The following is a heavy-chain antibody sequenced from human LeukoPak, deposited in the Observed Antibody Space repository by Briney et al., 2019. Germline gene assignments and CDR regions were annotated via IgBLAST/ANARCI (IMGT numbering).Heavy chain of an antibody. D-gene: IGHD3-16*01. Sequence: GGSLRLSCAASGFTFSSYGMHWVRQAPGKGLEWVAVIWYDGSNKYYADSVKGRFTISRDNSKNTLYLQMNSLRAEDTAVYYCANAGGLNWFDPWGQGTLVTVFS. V-gene: IGHV3-33*06. J-gene: IGHJ5*02. CDR1: GFTFSSYG. CDR3: ANAGGLNWFDP. CDR2: IWYDGSNK.